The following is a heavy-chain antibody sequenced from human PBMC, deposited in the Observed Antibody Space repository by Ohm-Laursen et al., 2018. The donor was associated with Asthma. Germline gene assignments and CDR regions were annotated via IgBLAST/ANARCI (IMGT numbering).Heavy chain of an antibody. CDR1: GFTFSSYW. D-gene: IGHD1-26*01. CDR2: INSDGSST. V-gene: IGHV3-74*01. CDR3: AREGTNTAGWELLRSFDY. Sequence: SLRLSCAAPGFTFSSYWMHWVRQAPGKGLVWVSRINSDGSSTSYADSVKGRFTISRDNAKNTLYLQMNSLRAEDTAVYYCAREGTNTAGWELLRSFDYWGQGTLVTVSS. J-gene: IGHJ4*02.